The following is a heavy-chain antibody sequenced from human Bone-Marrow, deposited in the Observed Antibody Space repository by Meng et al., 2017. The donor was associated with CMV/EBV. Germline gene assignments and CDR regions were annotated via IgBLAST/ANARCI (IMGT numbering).Heavy chain of an antibody. D-gene: IGHD6-6*01. V-gene: IGHV4-59*01. CDR2: IYYSGST. CDR3: ARGNGGFSSSWPYYYYGMDV. Sequence: GSLRLSCTVSGGSISSYYWSWIRQPPGKGLEWIGYIYYSGSTNYNPSLKSRVTISVDTSKNQFSLKLSSVTAADTAVYYCARGNGGFSSSWPYYYYGMDVWGQGTTVTVSS. J-gene: IGHJ6*02. CDR1: GGSISSYY.